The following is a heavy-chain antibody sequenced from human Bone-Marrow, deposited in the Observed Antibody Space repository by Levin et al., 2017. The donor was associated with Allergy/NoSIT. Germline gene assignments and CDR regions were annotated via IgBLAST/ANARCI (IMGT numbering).Heavy chain of an antibody. V-gene: IGHV3-23*01. Sequence: TGGSLRLSCAGSGFIFSSYGMNWVRQAPGKGLEWVSGISGNIVNSYYADSVKGRFTVSRDNSKNTLYLQMNSLRVEDTAIYYCAKDRGFGSGTYGAFDFWGQGTMVTVSS. J-gene: IGHJ3*01. CDR3: AKDRGFGSGTYGAFDF. CDR1: GFIFSSYG. CDR2: ISGNIVNS. D-gene: IGHD3-10*01.